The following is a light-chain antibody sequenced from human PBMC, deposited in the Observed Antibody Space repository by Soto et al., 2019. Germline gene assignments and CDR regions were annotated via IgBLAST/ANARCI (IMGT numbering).Light chain of an antibody. Sequence: QSVLTQPASVYGSPGQSITIYCTATRSDVGSHNLVSWYQQHPGKAPKFIIYEGSERPSGVSNRFSGSQSGNTASLTISGLQPEDEADYYCCSYAGSSTFVVFGGGTQLTVL. CDR1: RSDVGSHNL. V-gene: IGLV2-23*01. CDR2: EGS. CDR3: CSYAGSSTFVV. J-gene: IGLJ2*01.